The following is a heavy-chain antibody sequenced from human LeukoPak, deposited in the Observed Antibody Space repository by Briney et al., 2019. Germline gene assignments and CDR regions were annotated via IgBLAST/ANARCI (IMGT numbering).Heavy chain of an antibody. V-gene: IGHV1-69*05. CDR2: IIPIFGTA. J-gene: IGHJ4*02. D-gene: IGHD3-9*01. Sequence: SVKVSCKASGGTFSSYAISWVRQAPGQGLEWMGGIIPIFGTANYAQKFQGRVTITTDESTSTAYMELSSLRSEDTAVYYCARASHVLRYFDWADYWGQGTLVTVSS. CDR1: GGTFSSYA. CDR3: ARASHVLRYFDWADY.